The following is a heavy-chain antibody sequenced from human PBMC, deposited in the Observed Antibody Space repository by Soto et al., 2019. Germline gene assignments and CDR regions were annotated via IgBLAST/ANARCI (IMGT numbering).Heavy chain of an antibody. CDR1: GFSFSSYG. CDR3: AKQASDWSAHFDY. V-gene: IGHV3-30*18. D-gene: IGHD3-9*01. CDR2: ISYDGTDE. J-gene: IGHJ4*02. Sequence: QVQLVESGGGVVQPGRSLRLSCAASGFSFSSYGMHWVRQAPGKGLEWVAMISYDGTDEYYADSVKGRFTISRDNSKNAVYLQRNSLRAEDTAVYYCAKQASDWSAHFDYWGQGTLVTVSS.